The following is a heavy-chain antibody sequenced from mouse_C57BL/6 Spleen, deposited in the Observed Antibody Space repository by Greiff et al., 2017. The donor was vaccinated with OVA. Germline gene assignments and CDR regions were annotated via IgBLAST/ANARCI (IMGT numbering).Heavy chain of an antibody. CDR3: AAPGSPHYYAMDY. CDR1: GFTFSDYG. Sequence: EVQLVESGGGLVKPGGSLKLSCAASGFTFSDYGMHWVRQAPEKGLEWVAYISSGSSTIYYADTVKGRFTISRDNAKNTLFLQMTSLRSEDTAMYYCAAPGSPHYYAMDYWGQGTSVTVSS. J-gene: IGHJ4*01. CDR2: ISSGSSTI. V-gene: IGHV5-17*01. D-gene: IGHD1-1*01.